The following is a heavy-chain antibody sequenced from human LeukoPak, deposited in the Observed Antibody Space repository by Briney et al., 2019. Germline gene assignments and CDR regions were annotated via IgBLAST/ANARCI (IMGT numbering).Heavy chain of an antibody. D-gene: IGHD6-6*01. J-gene: IGHJ4*02. V-gene: IGHV4-61*02. CDR2: IYTSGST. CDR1: GGSISSGSYY. Sequence: SETLSLTCTVSGGSISSGSYYWSWIRQPAGKGLEWIGRIYTSGSTNYNPSLKSRVTISVDTSKNQFSLKLSSVTAADTAVYYCARAEYSSSSGPVDYWGQGTLVTVSS. CDR3: ARAEYSSSSGPVDY.